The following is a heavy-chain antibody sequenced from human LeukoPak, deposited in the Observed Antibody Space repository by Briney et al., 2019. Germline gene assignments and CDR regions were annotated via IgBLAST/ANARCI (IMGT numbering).Heavy chain of an antibody. Sequence: SGTLSLTCAVYGGSFSGYYWSWIRRPPGEGLEWIGEINHSGSTNYNPSLKSRVTISVDTSKNQFSLKLSSVTAADTAVYYCARFQRWNYSRFGYYFDYWGQGTLVTVSS. J-gene: IGHJ4*02. D-gene: IGHD1-7*01. CDR1: GGSFSGYY. CDR3: ARFQRWNYSRFGYYFDY. V-gene: IGHV4-34*01. CDR2: INHSGST.